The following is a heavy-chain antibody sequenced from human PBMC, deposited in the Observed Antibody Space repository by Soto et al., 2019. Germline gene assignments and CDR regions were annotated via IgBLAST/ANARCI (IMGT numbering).Heavy chain of an antibody. CDR3: ARGWVDGVHFDY. J-gene: IGHJ4*02. D-gene: IGHD3-3*01. Sequence: GGSLRLSCVASGLTVDTYEMNWVRQAPGKGLEWVSYISANGGTTSYADSVKGRFTISRDNAQNSLYLQMNSLRAEDTAVYYSARGWVDGVHFDYWGQGTLVTVSS. CDR2: ISANGGTT. CDR1: GLTVDTYE. V-gene: IGHV3-48*03.